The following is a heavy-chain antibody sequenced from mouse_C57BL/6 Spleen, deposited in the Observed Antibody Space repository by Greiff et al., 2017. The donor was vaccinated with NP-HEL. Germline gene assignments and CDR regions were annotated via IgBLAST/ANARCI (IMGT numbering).Heavy chain of an antibody. Sequence: VQLQQSGAELVRPGTSVKVSCKASGYAFTNYLLEWVKQRPGQGLEWIGVINPGSGGTNYNEKFKGKATLTADKSSSTAYMQLSSLTSEDSAVYFCAGYGFAYWGQGTLVTVSA. CDR1: GYAFTNYL. D-gene: IGHD2-10*02. CDR2: INPGSGGT. V-gene: IGHV1-54*01. J-gene: IGHJ3*01. CDR3: AGYGFAY.